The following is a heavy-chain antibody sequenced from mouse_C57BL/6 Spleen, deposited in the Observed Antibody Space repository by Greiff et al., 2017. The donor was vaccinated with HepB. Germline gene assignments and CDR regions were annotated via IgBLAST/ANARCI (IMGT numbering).Heavy chain of an antibody. J-gene: IGHJ3*01. Sequence: VQLQQSGTVLARPGASVKMSCKTSGYTFTSYWMHWVKQRPGQGLEWIGAIYPGNSDTSYNQKFKGKAKLTAVTSASTAYMELSSLTNEDSAVYYCTRGNITTGVATGEFAYWGQGTLVTVSA. CDR1: GYTFTSYW. V-gene: IGHV1-5*01. CDR3: TRGNITTGVATGEFAY. CDR2: IYPGNSDT. D-gene: IGHD1-1*01.